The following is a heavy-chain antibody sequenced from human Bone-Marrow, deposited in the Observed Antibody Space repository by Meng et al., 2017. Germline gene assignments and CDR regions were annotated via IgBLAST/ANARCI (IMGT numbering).Heavy chain of an antibody. CDR3: ARWAPSSRTFDY. CDR1: GGSISSGGYY. CDR2: IYYSGST. J-gene: IGHJ4*02. D-gene: IGHD6-13*01. Sequence: QRQDSGHGLVKPFQTRSLPCTVSGGSISSGGYYWSWIRQHPGKGLEWIGYIYYSGSTYYNPSLKSLVTISVDTSKNQFSLKLSSVTAADTAVYYCARWAPSSRTFDYWGQGTLVTVSS. V-gene: IGHV4-31*01.